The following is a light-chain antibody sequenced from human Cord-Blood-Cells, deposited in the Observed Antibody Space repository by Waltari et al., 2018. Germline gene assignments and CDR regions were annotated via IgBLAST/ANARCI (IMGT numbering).Light chain of an antibody. V-gene: IGKV3-11*01. CDR3: QQRSNWPLT. Sequence: EIVLTQSPATLSLSLGERATISCRASQSVSSYLAWYQQKPGQAPRLLIYDASNRATGIPARFIGSGSGTDFTLTISSLEPEYFAVYYCQQRSNWPLTFGGGTKVEIK. CDR2: DAS. J-gene: IGKJ4*01. CDR1: QSVSSY.